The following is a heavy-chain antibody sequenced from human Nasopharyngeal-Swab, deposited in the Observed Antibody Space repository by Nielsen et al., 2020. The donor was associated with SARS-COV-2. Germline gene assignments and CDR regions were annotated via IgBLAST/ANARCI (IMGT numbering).Heavy chain of an antibody. CDR3: ARVLPFRITGTSGMDF. D-gene: IGHD1-7*01. Sequence: ASVKVSCKASGYTFTSYYLHWVRQAPGQGLEWMGIINPTDGSTSYAQKFEGRVTMTRVTSTSTVYMELNSLRSEDTAVYYCARVLPFRITGTSGMDFWGQGTTVTVSS. V-gene: IGHV1-46*01. CDR1: GYTFTSYY. CDR2: INPTDGST. J-gene: IGHJ6*02.